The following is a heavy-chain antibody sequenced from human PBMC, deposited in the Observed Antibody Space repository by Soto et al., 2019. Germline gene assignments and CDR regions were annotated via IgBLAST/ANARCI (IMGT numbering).Heavy chain of an antibody. V-gene: IGHV1-2*04. CDR1: GYTFTGSY. CDR2: INPNSGGT. J-gene: IGHJ3*01. Sequence: QVQLVQSGAEVKKPGDSVKVSCKASGYTFTGSYMHWVRQAPGQGLEWMGWINPNSGGTNYAQKFQGWVSMTRDTSISTAYLELSRMRSDDTAVYYCAREVDAFDVWGQGTMVTVSS. CDR3: AREVDAFDV.